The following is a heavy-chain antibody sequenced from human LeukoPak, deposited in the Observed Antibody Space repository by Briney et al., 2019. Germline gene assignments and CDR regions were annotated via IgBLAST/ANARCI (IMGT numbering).Heavy chain of an antibody. Sequence: GGSLRLSCAASGFILSDYSMNWVRQAPGRGLEWLSYIGLDSGFTSYADSVKGRFTISSDTARNSLYLHLNSRRAEDTALYFCARDHNWAFDSWGQGTLVTVSS. CDR3: ARDHNWAFDS. CDR1: GFILSDYS. CDR2: IGLDSGFT. V-gene: IGHV3-21*05. D-gene: IGHD1-20*01. J-gene: IGHJ4*02.